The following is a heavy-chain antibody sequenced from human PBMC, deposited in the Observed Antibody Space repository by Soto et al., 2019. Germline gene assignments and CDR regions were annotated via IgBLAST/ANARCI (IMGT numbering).Heavy chain of an antibody. CDR2: IYPHDSDI. J-gene: IGHJ4*02. V-gene: IGHV5-51*01. CDR1: GLTYINHW. Sequence: EVQLVQSGAEVKKPGDSLKISCRGFGLTYINHWIDWVRQMPGKGLEWMGRIYPHDSDIRYSPSFQGQVIISADKSISTAYLQWRSLKASDTAVYYCAKGARAGSGANDYFDSWGQGTMFTVSS. D-gene: IGHD2-8*02. CDR3: AKGARAGSGANDYFDS.